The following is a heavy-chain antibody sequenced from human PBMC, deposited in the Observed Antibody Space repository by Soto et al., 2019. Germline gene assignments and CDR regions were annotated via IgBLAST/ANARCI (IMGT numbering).Heavy chain of an antibody. J-gene: IGHJ5*02. Sequence: QVQLVQSGAEVKKPGSSVKVSCKASGGTFSSYAISWVRQAPGQGLEWMAGIIPIFGTANYAQKLQGRVTITADESTSTAYMELSSLRSEDTAVYYCATGGIVVVTAIGADWFDPWGQGTLVTVSS. CDR1: GGTFSSYA. CDR2: IIPIFGTA. D-gene: IGHD2-21*02. V-gene: IGHV1-69*01. CDR3: ATGGIVVVTAIGADWFDP.